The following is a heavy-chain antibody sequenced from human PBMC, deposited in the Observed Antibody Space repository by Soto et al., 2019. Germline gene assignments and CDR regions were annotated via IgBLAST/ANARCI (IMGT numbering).Heavy chain of an antibody. CDR1: SGSISRHY. Sequence: QVQMPASGPGLVKPSETLSLTCTVSSGSISRHYWSWIRQPPGKALVWIGFINYSGNTVYNPSLKSRVTVPIATSNIPISLKVRSVTAADTALYYCARAKGDTYSYSYFDNWGQGTKVTVSS. CDR2: INYSGNT. D-gene: IGHD5-18*01. CDR3: ARAKGDTYSYSYFDN. V-gene: IGHV4-59*11. J-gene: IGHJ4*02.